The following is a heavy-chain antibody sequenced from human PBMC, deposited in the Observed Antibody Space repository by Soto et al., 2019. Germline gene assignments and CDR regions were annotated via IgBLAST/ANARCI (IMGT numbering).Heavy chain of an antibody. V-gene: IGHV3-73*01. Sequence: PGGSLRLSCAASGFTFRDSALHWVRQAPGKGLEWVGRIRTKVNDFATIYTASVRGRFTISRDDSKNTAFLHMDSLKTEDTAIYFCTRPNDSGDYDWYFDLWGRGTLVTVSS. CDR2: IRTKVNDFAT. CDR3: TRPNDSGDYDWYFDL. D-gene: IGHD4-17*01. CDR1: GFTFRDSA. J-gene: IGHJ2*01.